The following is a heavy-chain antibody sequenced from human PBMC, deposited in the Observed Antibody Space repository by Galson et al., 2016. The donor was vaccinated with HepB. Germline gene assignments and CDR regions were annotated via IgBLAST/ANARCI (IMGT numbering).Heavy chain of an antibody. CDR1: RASITDDY. D-gene: IGHD6-13*01. CDR3: VRAGRQQLMRGFFDF. J-gene: IGHJ1*01. Sequence: SETLSLTCAVSRASITDDYWGWIRQSPGKGLEWVGEINHSGATNYNPSLQSRVSLAVDTPKNHLSLRLSSLTAADTAVYYCVRAGRQQLMRGFFDFWGQGGLVTVSS. V-gene: IGHV4-34*01. CDR2: INHSGAT.